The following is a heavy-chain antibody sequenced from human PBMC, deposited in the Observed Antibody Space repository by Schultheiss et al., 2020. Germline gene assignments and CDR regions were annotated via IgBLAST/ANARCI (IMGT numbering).Heavy chain of an antibody. J-gene: IGHJ4*02. Sequence: GGSLRLSCAASGFTFDDYAMHWVRQAPGKGLEWVSGISWNSGSIGYADSVKGRFTISRDNAKNSLYLQMNSLRAEDTAVYYCARDLYDIRGQGTLVTVSS. V-gene: IGHV3-9*01. D-gene: IGHD3-9*01. CDR3: ARDLYDI. CDR2: ISWNSGSI. CDR1: GFTFDDYA.